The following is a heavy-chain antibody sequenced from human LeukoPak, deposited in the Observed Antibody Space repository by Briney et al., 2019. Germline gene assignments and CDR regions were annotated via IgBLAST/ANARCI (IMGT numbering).Heavy chain of an antibody. J-gene: IGHJ4*02. CDR2: IYSGGST. V-gene: IGHV3-53*01. D-gene: IGHD6-19*01. Sequence: GGSLRLSCAASGFTVSSNYMSWVRQAPGKGLEWVSVIYSGGSTYYADSVKGRFTISRDNSKNTLYLQMNSLRAEDTAVYYCARVIYSSGWYKWERREYYFDYWGQGTLVTVSS. CDR1: GFTVSSNY. CDR3: ARVIYSSGWYKWERREYYFDY.